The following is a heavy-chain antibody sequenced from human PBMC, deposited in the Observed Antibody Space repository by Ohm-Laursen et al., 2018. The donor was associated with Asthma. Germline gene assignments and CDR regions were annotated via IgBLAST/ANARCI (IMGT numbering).Heavy chain of an antibody. V-gene: IGHV3-23*01. D-gene: IGHD4-23*01. CDR3: AKANGDYGGPFDY. CDR2: ISGSGGST. CDR1: GFNFISYT. Sequence: SLRLSCSASGFNFISYTMSWVRQAPGKGLEWVSAISGSGGSTYYADSVKGRFTISRDNSKNTLYLQMNSLRAEDTAVYYCAKANGDYGGPFDYWGQGTLVTVSS. J-gene: IGHJ4*02.